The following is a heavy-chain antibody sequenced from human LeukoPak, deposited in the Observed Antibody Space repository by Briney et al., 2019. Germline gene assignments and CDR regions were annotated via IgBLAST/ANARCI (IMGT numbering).Heavy chain of an antibody. J-gene: IGHJ4*02. D-gene: IGHD6-19*01. Sequence: SETLSLTCSVSGVSIGSGHYYWVWIRQPPGKGLEWIGNIHHSGTTFYSPSLKSRVTTSIDTSKTQFSLKLNSVTAADTAVYYCSRRRGGSAWYDYWGQGTLVTVSS. V-gene: IGHV4-39*01. CDR2: IHHSGTT. CDR3: SRRRGGSAWYDY. CDR1: GVSIGSGHYY.